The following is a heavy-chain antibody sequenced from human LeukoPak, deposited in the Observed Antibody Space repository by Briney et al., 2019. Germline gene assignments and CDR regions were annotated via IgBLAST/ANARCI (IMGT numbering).Heavy chain of an antibody. V-gene: IGHV3-23*01. CDR2: ISGSGGST. D-gene: IGHD4-11*01. CDR1: GFTFSSYA. CDR3: ARGLQSTAVTGASWPLFDL. Sequence: GGSLRLSCAASGFTFSSYAMSWVRQAPGKGLEWVSAISGSGGSTYYADSVTGRFTISRDNSKNTLYLQMNSLRVEDTAVYYCARGLQSTAVTGASWPLFDLWGQGTLVTVSS. J-gene: IGHJ4*02.